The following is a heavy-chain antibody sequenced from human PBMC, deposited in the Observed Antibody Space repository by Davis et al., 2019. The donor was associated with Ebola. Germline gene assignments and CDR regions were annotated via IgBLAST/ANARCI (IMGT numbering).Heavy chain of an antibody. CDR3: ARRVTMIALVYFDY. CDR2: IHYSGST. D-gene: IGHD3-22*01. Sequence: MPSETLSLTCTVSGGSISTNSYYWGWIRQPPGKGLEWIGNIHYSGSTYYNPSLKSRVTISVDTSKNQFSLKLSSVTAADTAVYYCARRVTMIALVYFDYWGQGTLVTVSS. CDR1: GGSISTNSYY. J-gene: IGHJ4*02. V-gene: IGHV4-39*01.